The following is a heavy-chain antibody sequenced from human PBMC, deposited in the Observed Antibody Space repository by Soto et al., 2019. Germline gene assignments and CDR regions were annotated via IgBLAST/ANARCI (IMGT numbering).Heavy chain of an antibody. Sequence: EVQVLESGGGLVQPGGSLRLSCAASGFTFSSYAMSWVRQAPGQGLEWVSAISGSGSKPYYADSVKGRFTISRDNSKNTLYLQMYSLRAKDTALYYCARTGSMATPAGFDHWGQGTLVSVSS. CDR3: ARTGSMATPAGFDH. D-gene: IGHD5-12*01. J-gene: IGHJ4*02. CDR2: ISGSGSKP. CDR1: GFTFSSYA. V-gene: IGHV3-23*01.